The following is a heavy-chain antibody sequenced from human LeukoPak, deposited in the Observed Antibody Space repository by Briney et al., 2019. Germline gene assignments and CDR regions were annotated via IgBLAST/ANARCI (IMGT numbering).Heavy chain of an antibody. J-gene: IGHJ4*02. CDR1: GFPFDYYA. CDR2: ISLNSGSI. V-gene: IGHV3-9*01. CDR3: AKGVRDY. D-gene: IGHD3-3*01. Sequence: GKSLRLSCAASGFPFDYYAMHWVRPAPEKGLWWVSGISLNSGSIGYADSVKGRFTISRDNTKNCLYLEMICLRAEGTALYYCAKGVRDYWGQGTLVTVSS.